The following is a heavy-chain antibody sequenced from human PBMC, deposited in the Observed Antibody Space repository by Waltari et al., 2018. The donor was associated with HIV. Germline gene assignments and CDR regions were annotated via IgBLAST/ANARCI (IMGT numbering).Heavy chain of an antibody. J-gene: IGHJ3*01. CDR3: ANLISMTATDVFDV. Sequence: PSETLSLPRPVYGTSLTGYYWTWIRQSPGGGLQRIGEVDHRGSTYYYSSLKSRVSMSVDTFKHQFSLKLASVTAADTAVYYCANLISMTATDVFDVWGQGTLVSVSS. V-gene: IGHV4-34*01. D-gene: IGHD2-21*02. CDR1: GTSLTGYY. CDR2: VDHRGST.